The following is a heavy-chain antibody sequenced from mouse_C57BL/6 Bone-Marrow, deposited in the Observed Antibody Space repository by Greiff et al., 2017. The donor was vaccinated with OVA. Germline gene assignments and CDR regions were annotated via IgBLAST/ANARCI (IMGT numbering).Heavy chain of an antibody. CDR3: ATDY. CDR1: GYTFTSSW. CDR2: IYPSDSET. Sequence: KQSCKASGYTFTSSWMDWVKQRPGQGLEWIGNIYPSDSETHYNQKFKDKATLTVDKSSSTAYMQLSSLTSEDSAVYYCATDYWGQGTTLTVSS. J-gene: IGHJ2*01. V-gene: IGHV1-61*01.